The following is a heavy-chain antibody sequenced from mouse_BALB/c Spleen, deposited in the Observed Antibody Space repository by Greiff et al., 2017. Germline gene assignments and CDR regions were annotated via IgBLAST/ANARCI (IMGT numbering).Heavy chain of an antibody. CDR1: GYSITSGYY. CDR3: ARTSYGNYVAYWYFDV. V-gene: IGHV3-6*02. D-gene: IGHD2-1*01. CDR2: ISYDGNN. J-gene: IGHJ1*01. Sequence: VQLQQSGPGLVKPSQSLSLTCSVTGYSITSGYYWNWIRQFPGNRLEWMGYISYDGNNNYNPSLKNRISITRDTSKNQFFLKLSSVTTEDTATYYCARTSYGNYVAYWYFDVWGAGTTVTVSS.